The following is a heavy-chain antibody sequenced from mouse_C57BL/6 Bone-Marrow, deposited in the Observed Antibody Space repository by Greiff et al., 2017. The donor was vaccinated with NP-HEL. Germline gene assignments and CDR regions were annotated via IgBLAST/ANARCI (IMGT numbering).Heavy chain of an antibody. J-gene: IGHJ3*01. CDR2: IDPSDSET. D-gene: IGHD1-1*01. CDR1: GYTFTSYW. Sequence: QAQLQQPGAELVRPGSSVKLSCKASGYTFTSYWMHWVKQRPIQGLEWIGNIDPSDSETHYNQKFKDKATLTVDKSSSTAYMQLSSLTSEDSAVYYCVTGGYYYGSSPAWFAYWGQGTLVTVSA. CDR3: VTGGYYYGSSPAWFAY. V-gene: IGHV1-52*01.